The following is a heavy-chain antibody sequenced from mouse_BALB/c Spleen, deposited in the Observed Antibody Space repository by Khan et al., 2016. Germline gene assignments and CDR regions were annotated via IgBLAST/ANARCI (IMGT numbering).Heavy chain of an antibody. V-gene: IGHV11-2*02. CDR1: GFTFSGFW. Sequence: EVQLVETGGGLVQPGGSRGLSCEGSGFTFSGFWMSWVRQTPGKTLEWIGDINSDGSAINYAPSIKDRFTIFRDNDKNTLYLQMNNVRSEDTATXFCLRWGGWNFDVWGAGTTVTVSS. CDR2: INSDGSAI. J-gene: IGHJ1*01. CDR3: LRWGGWNFDV.